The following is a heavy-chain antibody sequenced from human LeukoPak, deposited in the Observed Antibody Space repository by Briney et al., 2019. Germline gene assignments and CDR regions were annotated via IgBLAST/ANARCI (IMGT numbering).Heavy chain of an antibody. CDR3: ARGTMKSGFDP. CDR1: GGSISSGGYS. V-gene: IGHV4-30-2*01. CDR2: IYHSGST. Sequence: SQTLSLTCAASGGSISSGGYSWSWIRQPPGKGLEWIGYIYHSGSTYYNPSLKSRVTISVDRSKNQFSLKLSSVTAADTAVYYCARGTMKSGFDPWGQGTLVTVSS. D-gene: IGHD3-22*01. J-gene: IGHJ5*02.